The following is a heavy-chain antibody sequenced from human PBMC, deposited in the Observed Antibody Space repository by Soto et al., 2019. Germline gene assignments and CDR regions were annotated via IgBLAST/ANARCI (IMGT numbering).Heavy chain of an antibody. D-gene: IGHD6-19*01. CDR2: ISSDGSST. Sequence: GSLRLSCVASGFTISSCWMHWVRQAPGKGLVWVSRISSDGSSTNYADSVKGRFTISRDNAKNTLYLQMNNLRAEDTAVYYCASLYSSAWARDYWGQGTLVTVSS. CDR1: GFTISSCW. J-gene: IGHJ4*02. CDR3: ASLYSSAWARDY. V-gene: IGHV3-74*01.